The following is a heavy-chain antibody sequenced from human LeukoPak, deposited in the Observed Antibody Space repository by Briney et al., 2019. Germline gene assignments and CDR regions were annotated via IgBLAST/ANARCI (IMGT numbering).Heavy chain of an antibody. Sequence: VASVKVSCKASGGTFSSYAISWVRQAPGQGLEWMGGIIPILGTANYAQKFQGRVTITADKSTSTAYMELSSLRSEDTAVYYCASIAAAGMSRGPFDYWGQGTLVTVSS. CDR2: IIPILGTA. J-gene: IGHJ4*02. CDR3: ASIAAAGMSRGPFDY. V-gene: IGHV1-69*06. D-gene: IGHD6-13*01. CDR1: GGTFSSYA.